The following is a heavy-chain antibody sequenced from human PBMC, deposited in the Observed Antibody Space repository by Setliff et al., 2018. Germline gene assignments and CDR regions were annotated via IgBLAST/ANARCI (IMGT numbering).Heavy chain of an antibody. CDR3: ARAQSSTVINWFDP. J-gene: IGHJ5*02. V-gene: IGHV1-8*02. D-gene: IGHD3-22*01. CDR1: GYTFTSYG. CDR2: MNPNSGNT. Sequence: GASVKVSCKASGYTFTSYGISWVRQATGQGLEWMGWMNPNSGNTGYAQKFQGRVTMTRNTSISTAYMDLSSLRFEDTAVYYCARAQSSTVINWFDPWGQGTLVTVSS.